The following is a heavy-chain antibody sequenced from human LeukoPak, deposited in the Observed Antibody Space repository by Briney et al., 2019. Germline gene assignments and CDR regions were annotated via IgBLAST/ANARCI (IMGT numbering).Heavy chain of an antibody. CDR1: GFTFSSYS. CDR3: ARDLAVVPAAYYYYYGMDV. V-gene: IGHV3-21*01. Sequence: PGGSLRLSCAASGFTFSSYSMNWVRQAPGKGLEWVSSISSSSSYIYYADSVKGRFTISRDNAKNSLYLQMNSLRAEDTAVYYCARDLAVVPAAYYYYYGMDVWGQGTTVTVSS. J-gene: IGHJ6*02. D-gene: IGHD2-2*01. CDR2: ISSSSSYI.